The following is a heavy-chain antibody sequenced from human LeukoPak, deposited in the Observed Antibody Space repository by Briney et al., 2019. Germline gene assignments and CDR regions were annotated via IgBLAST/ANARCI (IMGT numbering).Heavy chain of an antibody. CDR3: ARVGEVGDTRYFFDY. D-gene: IGHD1-26*01. Sequence: GGSLRLSCAASGFTFSNYWLHWVRQAPGKGLVWVSRVNSDGSSTIYADSVKGRFTISRDNAKNTLYLQMNSLRAEDTAVYYCARVGEVGDTRYFFDYWGQGTLVTVSS. CDR1: GFTFSNYW. CDR2: VNSDGSST. J-gene: IGHJ4*02. V-gene: IGHV3-74*01.